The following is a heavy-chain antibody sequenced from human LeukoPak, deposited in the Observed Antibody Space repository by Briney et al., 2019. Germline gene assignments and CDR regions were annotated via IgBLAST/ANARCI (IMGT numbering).Heavy chain of an antibody. D-gene: IGHD3-10*01. J-gene: IGHJ5*02. CDR3: ARDFGDLWFGVRGRNWFDP. CDR1: GYTFTGYY. CDR2: INPNSGGT. Sequence: GASVKVSCKASGYTFTGYYMHWVRQAPGQGLEWMGWINPNSGGTNYAQKFQGRVTMTRDTSISTAYMELSRLRSDDTAVYYCARDFGDLWFGVRGRNWFDPWGQGTLVTVSS. V-gene: IGHV1-2*02.